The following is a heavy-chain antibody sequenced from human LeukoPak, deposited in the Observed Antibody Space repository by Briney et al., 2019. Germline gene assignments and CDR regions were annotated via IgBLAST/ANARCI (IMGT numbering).Heavy chain of an antibody. Sequence: PSETLSLTCAVSGGSISSGGYSGSWIRQPPGKGLEWIGYIYHSGSTYYNPSLKSRVTISVDRSKNQFSLKLSSVTAADTAVYYCARVGGFGTFDPWGQGTLVTVSS. CDR3: ARVGGFGTFDP. D-gene: IGHD3-10*01. CDR1: GGSISSGGYS. CDR2: IYHSGST. J-gene: IGHJ5*02. V-gene: IGHV4-30-2*01.